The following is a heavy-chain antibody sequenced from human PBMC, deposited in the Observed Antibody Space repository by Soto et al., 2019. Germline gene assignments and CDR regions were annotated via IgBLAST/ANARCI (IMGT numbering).Heavy chain of an antibody. V-gene: IGHV4-30-4*01. CDR2: IYNSGIT. CDR3: ARGVTVFGLVSRFWFDP. Sequence: PSETLSLTCTVSGGSISSGDYSWSWVRQSPGKGLEWIGHIYNSGITYYNPSLKSRVVISMDTSRNQFSLRLNSLTAADRAVYFCARGVTVFGLVSRFWFDPWGQGIVVTVSS. CDR1: GGSISSGDYS. D-gene: IGHD3-3*01. J-gene: IGHJ5*02.